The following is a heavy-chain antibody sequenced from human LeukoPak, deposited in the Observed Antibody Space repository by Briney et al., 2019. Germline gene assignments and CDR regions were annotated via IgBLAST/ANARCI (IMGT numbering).Heavy chain of an antibody. CDR1: GGSISSDTCS. V-gene: IGHV4-61*02. Sequence: SQTLSLTCTVSGGSISSDTCSWSWVRQPAGKGLEWIGRIYTSGSTNYNPSLKSRVTISVDTSKNQFSLKLNSVTAADTAFYYCARAGGLGTYYPNWFDPWGQGTLVTVSS. D-gene: IGHD3-10*01. CDR2: IYTSGST. CDR3: ARAGGLGTYYPNWFDP. J-gene: IGHJ5*02.